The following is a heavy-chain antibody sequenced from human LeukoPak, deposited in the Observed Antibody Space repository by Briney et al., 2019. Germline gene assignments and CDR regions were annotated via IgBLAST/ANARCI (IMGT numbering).Heavy chain of an antibody. D-gene: IGHD2-21*02. CDR3: AKDMWPRGVVTGMGCDY. J-gene: IGHJ4*02. V-gene: IGHV3-21*01. CDR2: ISSSSSYI. CDR1: GFTFSSYS. Sequence: KPGGSLRLSCAASGFTFSSYSMNWVRQAPGKGLEWVSSISSSSSYIYYADSVKGRFTISRDNAKNSLYLQMNSLRAEDTAVYYCAKDMWPRGVVTGMGCDYWGQGSLVTVSS.